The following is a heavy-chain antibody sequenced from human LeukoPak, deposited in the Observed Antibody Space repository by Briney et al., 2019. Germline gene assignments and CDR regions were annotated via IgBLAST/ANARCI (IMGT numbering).Heavy chain of an antibody. D-gene: IGHD2-2*01. J-gene: IGHJ5*02. CDR3: ASQLRYCSSTSCSLNWFDP. Sequence: PSETLSLTCTVAGASISSNTYYWGWIRQPPGKGLEWSGSIFYSGATYYNPSLKSRLTISVDTSKNQFSLKLSPVTAADTAVYYCASQLRYCSSTSCSLNWFDPWGQGSLVTVAS. CDR1: GASISSNTYY. V-gene: IGHV4-39*01. CDR2: IFYSGAT.